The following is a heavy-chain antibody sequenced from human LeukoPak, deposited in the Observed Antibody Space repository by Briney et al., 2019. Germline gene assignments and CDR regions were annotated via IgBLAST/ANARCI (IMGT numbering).Heavy chain of an antibody. V-gene: IGHV3-30-3*01. J-gene: IGHJ5*02. CDR3: ARDHSMEYGNWFDP. CDR2: IPYDGSNK. CDR1: GFTFSTYA. D-gene: IGHD2/OR15-2a*01. Sequence: PGRSLRLSCAASGFTFSTYAMHWVRQAPGKGLEWVAVIPYDGSNKYYADSVKGRFTISRDNSKNTLYLQMNSLRAEDTAVYYCARDHSMEYGNWFDPWGQGTLVTVSS.